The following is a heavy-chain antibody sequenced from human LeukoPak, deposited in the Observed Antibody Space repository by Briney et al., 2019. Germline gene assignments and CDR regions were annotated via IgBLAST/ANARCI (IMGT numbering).Heavy chain of an antibody. CDR2: ISGYNGNT. Sequence: ASVKVSCKTSGYTFTNHGISWVRQAPGQGLEWMGWISGYNGNTNYVQEFRGRITMTTDTSTSTAYLQLRSLSSDDTALYYCARDLSLGRHDDGEPFDSWGQGTLVTVSS. CDR1: GYTFTNHG. CDR3: ARDLSLGRHDDGEPFDS. J-gene: IGHJ4*02. V-gene: IGHV1-18*01. D-gene: IGHD4-17*01.